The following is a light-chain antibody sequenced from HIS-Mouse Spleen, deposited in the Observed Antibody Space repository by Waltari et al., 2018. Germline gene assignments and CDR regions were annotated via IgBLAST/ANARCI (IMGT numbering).Light chain of an antibody. Sequence: QSVLTQPPSASGTPGQRVTISCSGSSSNIGSNYVYWYQQLPGTAPKLLIYRNNQRPSGVPDRSSGSKSGTSASLAISGRRSEDEADYYCAAWDDSLSGWVFGGGTKLTVL. J-gene: IGLJ3*02. CDR1: SSNIGSNY. CDR2: RNN. CDR3: AAWDDSLSGWV. V-gene: IGLV1-47*01.